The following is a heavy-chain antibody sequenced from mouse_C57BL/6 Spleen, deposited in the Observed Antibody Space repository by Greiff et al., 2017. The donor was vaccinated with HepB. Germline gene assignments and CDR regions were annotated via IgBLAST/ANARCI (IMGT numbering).Heavy chain of an antibody. CDR3: ARRTMIRGFDV. CDR2: INPNNGGT. Sequence: EVQLQQSGPELVKPGASVKISCKASGYTFTDYYMNWVKQSHGKSLEWIGDINPNNGGTSYNQKFKGKATLTVDKSSSTAYMELRSLTSEDSAVYYCARRTMIRGFDVWGTGTTVTVSS. J-gene: IGHJ1*03. CDR1: GYTFTDYY. V-gene: IGHV1-26*01. D-gene: IGHD2-4*01.